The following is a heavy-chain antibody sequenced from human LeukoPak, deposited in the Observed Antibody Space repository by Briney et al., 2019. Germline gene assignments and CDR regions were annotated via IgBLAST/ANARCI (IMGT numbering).Heavy chain of an antibody. D-gene: IGHD2-15*01. CDR1: GGSISSSSYY. J-gene: IGHJ6*03. V-gene: IGHV4-39*01. CDR3: VRHVLVVVAATPYYYYYMDV. Sequence: PSETLSLTCTVSGGSISSSSYYWGWIRQPPGKGLEWIGSIYYSGSTYYNPSLKSRATISVDTSKNQFSLKLSSVTAADTDVYYCVRHVLVVVAATPYYYYYMDVWGKGTTVTVSS. CDR2: IYYSGST.